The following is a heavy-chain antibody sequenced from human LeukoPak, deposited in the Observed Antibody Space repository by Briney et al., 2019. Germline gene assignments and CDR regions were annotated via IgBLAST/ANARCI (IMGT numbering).Heavy chain of an antibody. Sequence: PLETLSLTCTVSGGSISSGDYYWTWIRQPPGKGLEWIGNIYYSGRAYYNPSLKSRVTISVDTSKNQISLKLSSVTAADTAVYYCARVIRDSSGYFDAFDIWGQGTMVTVSS. CDR1: GGSISSGDYY. V-gene: IGHV4-30-4*01. J-gene: IGHJ3*02. CDR3: ARVIRDSSGYFDAFDI. CDR2: IYYSGRA. D-gene: IGHD3-22*01.